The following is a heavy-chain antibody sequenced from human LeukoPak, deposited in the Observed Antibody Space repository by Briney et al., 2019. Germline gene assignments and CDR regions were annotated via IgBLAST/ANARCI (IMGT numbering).Heavy chain of an antibody. CDR1: GGSFSGYY. Sequence: SETLSLTCAVYGGSFSGYYWSWIRQPPGEGLEWIGEINHSGSTTYNPSLESRVTISVDTSKNQFSLKLTSVTAADTAVYYCASSGWYKGYWGQGTLVTVSS. CDR3: ASSGWYKGY. V-gene: IGHV4-34*01. D-gene: IGHD6-19*01. J-gene: IGHJ4*02. CDR2: INHSGST.